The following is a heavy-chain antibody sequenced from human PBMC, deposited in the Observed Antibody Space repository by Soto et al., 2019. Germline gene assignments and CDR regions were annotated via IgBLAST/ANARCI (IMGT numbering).Heavy chain of an antibody. J-gene: IGHJ3*02. Sequence: ASVKVSCKASGYTFTGYYMHWVRQAPGQGLEWMGWINPNSGGTNYAQKFQGWVTMTRDTSISTAYMELSRLRSDDTAVYYCARVPSTPYSSSNDAFDIWGQGTIVTVSS. CDR1: GYTFTGYY. CDR3: ARVPSTPYSSSNDAFDI. CDR2: INPNSGGT. D-gene: IGHD6-13*01. V-gene: IGHV1-2*04.